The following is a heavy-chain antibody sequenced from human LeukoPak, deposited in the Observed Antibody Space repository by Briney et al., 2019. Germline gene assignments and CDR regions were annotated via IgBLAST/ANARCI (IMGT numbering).Heavy chain of an antibody. CDR2: INHSGST. CDR1: GGSFSGYY. J-gene: IGHJ4*02. V-gene: IGHV4-34*01. D-gene: IGHD6-19*01. Sequence: SETLSLTCAVYGGSFSGYYWSWIRQPPGKVLEWIGEINHSGSTNYNPSLKSRVTISVDTSKNQFSLKLSSVTAADTAVYYCARGTVANHGYWGQGTLVTVSS. CDR3: ARGTVANHGY.